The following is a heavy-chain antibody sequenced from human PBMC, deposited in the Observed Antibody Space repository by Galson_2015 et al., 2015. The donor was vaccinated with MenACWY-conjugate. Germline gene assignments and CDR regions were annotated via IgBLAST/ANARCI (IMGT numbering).Heavy chain of an antibody. CDR1: GFTFSSYS. V-gene: IGHV3-48*04. CDR3: ARSRGDFDR. Sequence: SLRLSCAASGFTFSSYSMNWVRQAPGKGLEWVSYISSSSSTIYYADSVKGRFTISRDNAKNSLYLQMDSLGAEDTAVYFCARSRGDFDRWGQGTLVTVSS. CDR2: ISSSSSTI. J-gene: IGHJ4*02. D-gene: IGHD3-10*01.